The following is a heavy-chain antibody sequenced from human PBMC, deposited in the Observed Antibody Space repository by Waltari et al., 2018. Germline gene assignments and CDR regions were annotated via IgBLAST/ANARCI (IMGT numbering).Heavy chain of an antibody. V-gene: IGHV3-7*01. J-gene: IGHJ3*02. Sequence: EVQLVESGGGLVQPGGSLRLSCAASGFTFRSSLMRWVRQAPGKGLEWGANIKQDGSEKYYVDSVKGRFTISRDNAKNSLYLQMNSLRAEDTAVYYCARVGPAADLDAFDIWGQGTMVTVSS. D-gene: IGHD6-13*01. CDR1: GFTFRSSL. CDR2: IKQDGSEK. CDR3: ARVGPAADLDAFDI.